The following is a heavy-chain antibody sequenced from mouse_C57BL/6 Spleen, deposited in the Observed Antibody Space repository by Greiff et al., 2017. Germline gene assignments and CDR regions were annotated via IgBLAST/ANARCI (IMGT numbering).Heavy chain of an antibody. CDR2: IHPRSGNT. CDR3: ARYYYGSSYGDY. CDR1: GYTFTSYG. V-gene: IGHV1-81*01. Sequence: VQLQQSGAELARPGASVKLSCKASGYTFTSYGISWVKQRTGQGLEWIGEIHPRSGNTYYNEKFKGKATLTADKSSSTAYMELRILTSEDSAVYFCARYYYGSSYGDYWGQGTTLTVSS. D-gene: IGHD1-1*01. J-gene: IGHJ2*01.